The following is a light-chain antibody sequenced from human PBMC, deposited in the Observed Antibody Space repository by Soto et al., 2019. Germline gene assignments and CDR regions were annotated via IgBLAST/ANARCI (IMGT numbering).Light chain of an antibody. CDR1: QSVSSY. J-gene: IGKJ5*01. CDR3: QQRSNWPIT. V-gene: IGKV3-11*01. CDR2: DAS. Sequence: EIVLTQPPGTLSLSPGERATLSCRASQSVSSYLAWYQQKPGQAPRLLIYDASNRATGIPARFSGSGSGTDFTPTISSLEPEDFAVYYCQQRSNWPITFGQGTRLETK.